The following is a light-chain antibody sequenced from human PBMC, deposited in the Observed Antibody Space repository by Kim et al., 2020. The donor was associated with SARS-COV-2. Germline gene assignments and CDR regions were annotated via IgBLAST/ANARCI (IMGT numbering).Light chain of an antibody. CDR1: QSVDNY. V-gene: IGKV3-11*01. J-gene: IGKJ4*01. CDR3: QQRSNWPLT. CDR2: DAS. Sequence: LPPGGRATPSCRASQSVDNYLAWYQQKPGQAPRLLIYDASNRATGIPARFSGSGSGTDFTLTISSLEPEDFAVYYCQQRSNWPLTFGGGTKVDIK.